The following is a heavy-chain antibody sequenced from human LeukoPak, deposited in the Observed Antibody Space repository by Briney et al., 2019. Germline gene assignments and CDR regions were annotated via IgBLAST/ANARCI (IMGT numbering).Heavy chain of an antibody. V-gene: IGHV4-4*07. CDR3: ARDGSSSSWYPYYYYYYGMDV. Sequence: PSETLSLTCTVSGGSISSYYWSWIRQAAGKGLEWIGGIYTSGSTNYNPSLKSRLTMAVDSSKNQFSLKLSYVTAADTAVYYCARDGSSSSWYPYYYYYYGMDVWGQGNTVTVSS. D-gene: IGHD6-13*01. CDR1: GGSISSYY. J-gene: IGHJ6*02. CDR2: IYTSGST.